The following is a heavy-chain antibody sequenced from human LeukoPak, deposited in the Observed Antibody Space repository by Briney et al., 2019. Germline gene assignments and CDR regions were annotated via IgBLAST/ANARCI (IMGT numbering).Heavy chain of an antibody. CDR1: GFTVSSYS. Sequence: GGSLRLSCAASGFTVSSYSMNWVRQAPGKGLEWVSSISSSSSYIYYADSVKGRFTISGDNAKNSLYLQMNSLRAEDTAVYYCASYCSSTSCYGPERKDAFDIWGQGTMVTVSS. CDR2: ISSSSSYI. V-gene: IGHV3-21*01. J-gene: IGHJ3*02. D-gene: IGHD2-2*01. CDR3: ASYCSSTSCYGPERKDAFDI.